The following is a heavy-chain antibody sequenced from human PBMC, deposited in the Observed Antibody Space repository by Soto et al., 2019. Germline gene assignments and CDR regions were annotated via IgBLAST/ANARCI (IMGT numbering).Heavy chain of an antibody. D-gene: IGHD2-15*01. CDR3: ATEVGYCSGGSCYIGY. J-gene: IGHJ4*02. V-gene: IGHV1-46*01. CDR2: INPSGAST. CDR1: GYTFTSYY. Sequence: QVQLVQSGAEVKKPGASVKVSCKASGYTFTSYYMHWVRQAPGQGLEWMGIINPSGASTSYAQKFQGRVTMTRDTSTSTVYMELSSLRSEDTAVYYCATEVGYCSGGSCYIGYWGQGTLVTVSS.